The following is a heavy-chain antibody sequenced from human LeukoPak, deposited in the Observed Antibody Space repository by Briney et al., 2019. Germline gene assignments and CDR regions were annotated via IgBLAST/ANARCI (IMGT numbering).Heavy chain of an antibody. CDR3: AREPPLYCSGGSCYSGLYYYGMDV. V-gene: IGHV1-2*04. Sequence: GASVKVSCKASGYTFTGYYMHWVRQAPGQGLEWMGWINPNSGGTNYAQKFQGWVTMTRDTSISTAYMELSRLRSDDTAVYYCAREPPLYCSGGSCYSGLYYYGMDVWGQGTTVTVSS. J-gene: IGHJ6*02. D-gene: IGHD2-15*01. CDR2: INPNSGGT. CDR1: GYTFTGYY.